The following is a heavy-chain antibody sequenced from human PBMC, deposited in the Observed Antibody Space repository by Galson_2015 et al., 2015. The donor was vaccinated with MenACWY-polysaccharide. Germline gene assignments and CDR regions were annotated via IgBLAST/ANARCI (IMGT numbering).Heavy chain of an antibody. CDR1: DYSIRIGYF. CDR3: ARVEKYSGSFYILY. CDR2: IFHSGTT. V-gene: IGHV4-38-2*01. Sequence: ETLSLTCAVSDYSIRIGYFWGWIRQPPGKGLEWIASIFHSGTTYYNPSLKSRVTISVDTSKNQFSLKLSSVTAADTAVYYCARVEKYSGSFYILYWGQGTLVTVPS. D-gene: IGHD1-26*01. J-gene: IGHJ4*02.